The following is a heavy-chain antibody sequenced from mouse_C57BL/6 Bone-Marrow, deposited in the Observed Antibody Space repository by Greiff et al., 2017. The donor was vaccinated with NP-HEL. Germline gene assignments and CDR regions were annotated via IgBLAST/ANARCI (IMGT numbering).Heavy chain of an antibody. D-gene: IGHD2-12*01. CDR1: GYTFTSYW. CDR3: ARFGGDSYFGAMDY. J-gene: IGHJ4*01. CDR2: IYPGSGST. Sequence: VQLQQSGAELVKPGASVKMSCKASGYTFTSYWITWVKQRPGQGLEWIGEIYPGSGSTNYNEKFKGKATLTVDTSSSTAYMQLSSLTSEDSAVYYCARFGGDSYFGAMDYWGQGTSVTVSS. V-gene: IGHV1-55*01.